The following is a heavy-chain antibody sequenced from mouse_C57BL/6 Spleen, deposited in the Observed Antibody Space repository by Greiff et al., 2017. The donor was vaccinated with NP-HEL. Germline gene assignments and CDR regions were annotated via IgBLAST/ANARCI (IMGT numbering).Heavy chain of an antibody. Sequence: QVQLQQPGAELVRPGSSVKLSCKASGYTFTSYWMDWVKQRPGQGLEWIGNIYPSDSETHYNQKFKDKATLTVDKSSSTAYMQLSSLTSEDSAVYYCARGYYYGSSPPFAYWGQGTLVTVSA. V-gene: IGHV1-61*01. D-gene: IGHD1-1*01. J-gene: IGHJ3*01. CDR3: ARGYYYGSSPPFAY. CDR2: IYPSDSET. CDR1: GYTFTSYW.